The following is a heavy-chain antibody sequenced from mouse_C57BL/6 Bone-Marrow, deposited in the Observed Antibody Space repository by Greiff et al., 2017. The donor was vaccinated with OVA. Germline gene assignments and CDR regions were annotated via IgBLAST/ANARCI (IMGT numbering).Heavy chain of an antibody. D-gene: IGHD1-1*01. J-gene: IGHJ3*01. V-gene: IGHV5-9-1*02. CDR2: ISRGGDYI. CDR3: TRRGYCGSSWFAY. CDR1: GFTFSSYA. Sequence: DVQLQESGEGLVKPGGSLKLSCAASGFTFSSYAMSWVRQTPEKRLEWVAYISRGGDYIYYADTVKGRFTISRDNARNTLYLQMSSLKSEGTAMYYCTRRGYCGSSWFAYWGQGTLVTVSA.